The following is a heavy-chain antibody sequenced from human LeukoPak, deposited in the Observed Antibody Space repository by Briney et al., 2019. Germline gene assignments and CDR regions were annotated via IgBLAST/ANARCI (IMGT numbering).Heavy chain of an antibody. CDR2: IYYSGNT. J-gene: IGHJ2*01. CDR3: ARDGDYDWYFDL. CDR1: GGSISGHY. D-gene: IGHD4-17*01. Sequence: SETLSLTCTVSGGSISGHYWSWIRQPPGKGLEWIGYIYYSGNTNYNPSLKSRTTISLDTSKSQFSLKLNSVTAADTAVYYCARDGDYDWYFDLWGRGTLVTVSS. V-gene: IGHV4-59*11.